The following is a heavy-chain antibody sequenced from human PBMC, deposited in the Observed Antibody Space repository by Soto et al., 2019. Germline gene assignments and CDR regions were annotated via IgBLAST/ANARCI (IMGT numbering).Heavy chain of an antibody. CDR1: GFTVATTG. CDR2: ISHSGTSK. D-gene: IGHD6-19*01. V-gene: IGHV3-30*18. J-gene: IGHJ5*02. Sequence: QVQLVESEGGVVQPGESLKVACAASGFTVATTGMHWVRQAPGKGLEWVAMISHSGTSKVYIDSVQGRFTISRDNAKNNLYLQMSSLRPEDTAIYYCAKDWGSSGWFNWFNPWGQGVLVTVSS. CDR3: AKDWGSSGWFNWFNP.